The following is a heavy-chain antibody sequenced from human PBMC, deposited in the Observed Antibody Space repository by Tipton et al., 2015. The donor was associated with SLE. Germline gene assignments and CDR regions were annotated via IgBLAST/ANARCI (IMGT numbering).Heavy chain of an antibody. CDR2: IYYSGST. CDR1: GGSISSFY. CDR3: ARDRISMDV. Sequence: TLSLTCTVSGGSISSFYWSWIRQPVGEGLEWIGYIYYSGSTNYNPSLKSRVTISVDTSKNQFSLKLSSVTAADTAVYYCARDRISMDVWGKGTTVTVSS. V-gene: IGHV4-59*01. J-gene: IGHJ6*03. D-gene: IGHD2-15*01.